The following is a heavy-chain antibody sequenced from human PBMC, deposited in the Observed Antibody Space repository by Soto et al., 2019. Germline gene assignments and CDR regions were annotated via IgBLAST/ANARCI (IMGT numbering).Heavy chain of an antibody. Sequence: QVQLVESGGDVVQPGRSLRLSCAASGFTFSSYGMHWVRQAPGKGLEWVAVIWYDGSKKYYADFVKGRFTISRDNSKKKLYLQMNSLRAEATAVYYCASRSQALDYWGQGTLVTVSA. V-gene: IGHV3-33*01. J-gene: IGHJ4*02. CDR1: GFTFSSYG. CDR2: IWYDGSKK. CDR3: ASRSQALDY.